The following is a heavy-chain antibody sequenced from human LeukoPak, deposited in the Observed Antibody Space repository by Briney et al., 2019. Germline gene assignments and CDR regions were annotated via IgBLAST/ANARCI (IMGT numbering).Heavy chain of an antibody. CDR1: GFTFSSYA. CDR2: ICGSGGSP. Sequence: GGSLRLSCAASGFTFSSYAMSWVRQAPGKGLEWVSAICGSGGSPYYVASVKGRFIICNDNYKNTLYLQMNSLRAEDMAVYYCAKYSPADGGGGSCLNCFDYWGQGTLVTVSS. D-gene: IGHD2-15*01. V-gene: IGHV3-23*01. J-gene: IGHJ4*02. CDR3: AKYSPADGGGGSCLNCFDY.